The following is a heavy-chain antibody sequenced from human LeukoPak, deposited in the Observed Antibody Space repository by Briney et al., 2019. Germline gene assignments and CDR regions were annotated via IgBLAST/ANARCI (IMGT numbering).Heavy chain of an antibody. CDR3: ARAMQREGYYYGMDV. V-gene: IGHV3-13*01. CDR2: IGTAGDT. Sequence: GGSLRLSCAASGFTFSSYDMHWVRQATGKGLEWVSAIGTAGDTYYPGSVKGRFTISRENAKNSLYLQMNSLRAGDTAVYYCARAMQREGYYYGMDVWGQGTTVTVSS. CDR1: GFTFSSYD. J-gene: IGHJ6*02. D-gene: IGHD6-25*01.